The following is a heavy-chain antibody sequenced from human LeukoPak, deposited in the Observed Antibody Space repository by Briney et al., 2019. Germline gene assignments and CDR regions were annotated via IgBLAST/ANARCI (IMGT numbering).Heavy chain of an antibody. CDR1: GFSFSSSW. CDR2: INSDGSST. D-gene: IGHD3-10*01. CDR3: ARDDPGVGIDY. J-gene: IGHJ4*02. V-gene: IGHV3-74*01. Sequence: GGSLRLSCAASGFSFSSSWMHWVRQAPGKGRVWVSHINSDGSSTTSADSVKGRFTISRDNAKSTLYLQMNSLRAEDTAVYYCARDDPGVGIDYWGQGTLVTVSS.